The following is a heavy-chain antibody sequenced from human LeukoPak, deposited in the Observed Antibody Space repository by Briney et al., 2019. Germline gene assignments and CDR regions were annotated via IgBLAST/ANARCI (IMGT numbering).Heavy chain of an antibody. CDR3: ARDYCYDSIGSKDSDAFDI. Sequence: PGGSLRLSCAASGFTFSSYSMNWVRQAPGKGLEWVSSISSSSSYIYYADSVKGRFTISRDNAKNSLYLQMNSLRAEDTAVYYCARDYCYDSIGSKDSDAFDIWGQGTMVTVSS. CDR1: GFTFSSYS. J-gene: IGHJ3*02. V-gene: IGHV3-21*01. CDR2: ISSSSSYI. D-gene: IGHD3-22*01.